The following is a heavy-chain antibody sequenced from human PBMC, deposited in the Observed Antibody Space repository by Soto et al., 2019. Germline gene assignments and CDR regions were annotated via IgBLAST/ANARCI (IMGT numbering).Heavy chain of an antibody. Sequence: PSETLSLTCAVYGGSFSGYYWSWIRQPPGKGLEWIGEINHSGSTYYNPSLKSRVTISVDTSKNQFSLKLSSVTAADTAVYYCARQGWDYYYYYMDVWGKGTTVTVSS. CDR1: GGSFSGYY. J-gene: IGHJ6*03. V-gene: IGHV4-34*01. CDR3: ARQGWDYYYYYMDV. D-gene: IGHD3-16*01. CDR2: INHSGST.